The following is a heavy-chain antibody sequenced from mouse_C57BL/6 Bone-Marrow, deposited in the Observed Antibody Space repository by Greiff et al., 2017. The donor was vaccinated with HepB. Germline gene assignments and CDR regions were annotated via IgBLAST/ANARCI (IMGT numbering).Heavy chain of an antibody. J-gene: IGHJ4*01. CDR1: GYTFTDYY. CDR2: INPNNGGT. V-gene: IGHV1-26*01. D-gene: IGHD2-2*01. CDR3: ARDDGYDGNYAMDY. Sequence: VQLQQSGPELVKPGASVKISCKASGYTFTDYYMNWVKQSHGKSLEWIGDINPNNGGTSYNQKFKGKATLTVDKSSSTAYMELRSLTSEDSAVYYCARDDGYDGNYAMDYWGQGTSVTVSS.